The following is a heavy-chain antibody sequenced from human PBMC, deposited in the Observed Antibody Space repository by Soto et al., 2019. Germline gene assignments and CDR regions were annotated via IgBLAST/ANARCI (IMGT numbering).Heavy chain of an antibody. CDR1: GFTFSSYW. Sequence: EVQLVESGGGLVQPGGSLRLSCAASGFTFSSYWMHWVRQAPGEGLVWVLRINGDGSITTYADSVKGRFSISRDNAKNSLYLQMNSLRAEDTAVYYCTRDPYVLRFLEWLPPGGEYAMDVWGQGTTVTVSS. V-gene: IGHV3-74*01. J-gene: IGHJ6*02. D-gene: IGHD3-3*01. CDR3: TRDPYVLRFLEWLPPGGEYAMDV. CDR2: INGDGSIT.